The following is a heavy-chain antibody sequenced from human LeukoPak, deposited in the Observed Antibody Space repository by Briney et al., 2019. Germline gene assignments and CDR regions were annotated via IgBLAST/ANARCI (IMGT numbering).Heavy chain of an antibody. CDR2: INSDGSST. Sequence: GGSLRLSCAASGFTFSNYWMHWVRQAPGKGLVWVSRINSDGSSTSYADSVKGRFTISRDNAKNTLYLQMNSLRAEDTAVYYCARDSPLWFGELLSRKFDYWGQGTLVTVSS. J-gene: IGHJ4*02. V-gene: IGHV3-74*01. CDR3: ARDSPLWFGELLSRKFDY. CDR1: GFTFSNYW. D-gene: IGHD3-10*01.